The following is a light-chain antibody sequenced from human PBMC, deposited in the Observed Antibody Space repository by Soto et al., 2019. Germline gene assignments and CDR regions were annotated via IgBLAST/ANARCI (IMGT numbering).Light chain of an antibody. CDR2: RAS. CDR1: QSVSSD. J-gene: IGKJ2*01. CDR3: QQYKNWPPYT. V-gene: IGKV3-15*01. Sequence: EIVMTQSPATLSVSPGERATLSCRASQSVSSDLAWYQQKPGQAPRLLIYRASTRATGIPARFSGSGSGTEFTLTISSLRSEDIAVYYCQQYKNWPPYTFGQGTKLEIK.